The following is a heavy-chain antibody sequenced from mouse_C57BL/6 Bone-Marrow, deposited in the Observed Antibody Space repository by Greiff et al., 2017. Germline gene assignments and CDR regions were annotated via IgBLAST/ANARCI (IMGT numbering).Heavy chain of an antibody. CDR1: GYAFTNYL. CDR2: INPGSGGT. J-gene: IGHJ1*03. V-gene: IGHV1-54*01. Sequence: QVHVKQSGAELVRPGTSVKVSCKASGYAFTNYLIEWIGVINPGSGGTNYNEKFKGKATLTADKSSSTAYMQLSSLTSEDSAVYFCARKERDWYFDVWGTGTTVTVSS. CDR3: ARKERDWYFDV.